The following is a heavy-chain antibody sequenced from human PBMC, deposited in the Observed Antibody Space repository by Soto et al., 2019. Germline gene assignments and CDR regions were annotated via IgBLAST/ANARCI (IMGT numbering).Heavy chain of an antibody. CDR3: ARDGQWLVEADAFDI. J-gene: IGHJ3*02. V-gene: IGHV3-7*01. CDR2: IKQDGSEK. CDR1: GFTFSSYW. Sequence: HPGGSLRLSCAACGFTFSSYWMSWVRQAPGKGLEWVANIKQDGSEKYYVDSVKGRFTISRDNAKNSLYLQMNSLRAEDTAVYYCARDGQWLVEADAFDIWGQGTMVTVSS. D-gene: IGHD6-19*01.